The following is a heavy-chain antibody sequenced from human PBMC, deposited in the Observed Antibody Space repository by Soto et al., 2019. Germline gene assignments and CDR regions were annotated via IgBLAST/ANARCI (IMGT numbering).Heavy chain of an antibody. J-gene: IGHJ4*02. CDR2: INSDGSNI. CDR1: GFTFTSFW. D-gene: IGHD2-21*01. V-gene: IGHV3-74*01. CDR3: ARDGAQIVVLGANYDY. Sequence: VQLVQSGGGSVQPGGSLRLSCEASGFTFTSFWMHWVRQVPGKGLVWVSRINSDGSNIRYADSVKGRFTVSRDNAKGTLYLQMNSLTVEDTAVYYCARDGAQIVVLGANYDYCGQGTLVTVSS.